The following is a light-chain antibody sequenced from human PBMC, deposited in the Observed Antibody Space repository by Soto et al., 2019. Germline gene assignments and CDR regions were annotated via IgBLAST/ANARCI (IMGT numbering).Light chain of an antibody. CDR3: SAWDDSLKGVL. CDR1: SSNIGSNT. Sequence: QSALTQAPSASATPGQRVTISCSGSSSNIGSNTINWYQQLPGRAPKLLVYNTSQRPSGVPDRFSGSKSGTSASLAISGLQSEDEAEYHCSAWDDSLKGVLFGGGTKLTVL. CDR2: NTS. J-gene: IGLJ2*01. V-gene: IGLV1-44*01.